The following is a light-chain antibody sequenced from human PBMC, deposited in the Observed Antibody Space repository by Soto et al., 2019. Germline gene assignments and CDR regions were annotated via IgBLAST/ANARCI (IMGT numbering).Light chain of an antibody. Sequence: EIVLTQSPGTLSLSPWERATLSGRSSQSVSSSYLAWYQQKPGQAPRLLIYGASSRATGITDRFSGSGSGTDFTLTISRLEPEDFAVYYCQPYGSSVITFGQGTRLEIK. CDR2: GAS. CDR3: QPYGSSVIT. J-gene: IGKJ5*01. CDR1: QSVSSSY. V-gene: IGKV3-20*01.